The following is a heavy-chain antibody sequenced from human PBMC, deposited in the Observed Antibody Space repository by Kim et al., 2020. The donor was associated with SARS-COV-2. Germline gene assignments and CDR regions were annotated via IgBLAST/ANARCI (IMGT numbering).Heavy chain of an antibody. CDR1: GYTFTSYA. CDR2: INTNTGNP. J-gene: IGHJ6*02. V-gene: IGHV7-4-1*02. D-gene: IGHD4-17*01. Sequence: ASVKVSCKASGYTFTSYAMNWVRQAPGQGLEWMGWINTNTGNPTYAQGFTGRFVFSLDTSVSTAYLQISSLKAEDTAVYYCAREWEMTTVTSDYYYYGMDVWGQGTTVTVSS. CDR3: AREWEMTTVTSDYYYYGMDV.